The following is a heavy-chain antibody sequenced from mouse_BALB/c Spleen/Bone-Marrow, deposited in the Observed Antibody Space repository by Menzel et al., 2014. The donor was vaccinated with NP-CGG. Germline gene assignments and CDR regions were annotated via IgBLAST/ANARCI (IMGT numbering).Heavy chain of an antibody. J-gene: IGHJ2*01. V-gene: IGHV5-6-5*01. D-gene: IGHD1-2*01. CDR3: ARRGPLLRDFDY. CDR2: ISSGGST. Sequence: EVNVVESGGGLVKPGGSLKLSCAASGFTFRNYAMSWVRQTQEKRLEWVASISSGGSTYYPDSVKGRFTISRDNARNILYLQMSSLRSEDTAMYYCARRGPLLRDFDYWGQGTTLTVSS. CDR1: GFTFRNYA.